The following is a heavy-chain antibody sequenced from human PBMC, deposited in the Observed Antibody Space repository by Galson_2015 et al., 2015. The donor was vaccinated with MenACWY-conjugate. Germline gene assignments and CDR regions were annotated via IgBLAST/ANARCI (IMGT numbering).Heavy chain of an antibody. J-gene: IGHJ5*02. V-gene: IGHV3-11*03. CDR1: GFTFSDYY. D-gene: IGHD2-15*01. CDR3: ARGWVVANMHGFDA. CDR2: ISSRSSES. Sequence: SLRLSCAASGFTFSDYYMSWIRQAPGKGLECISYISSRSSESKYADSVKGRFTIFRDNAKNSLYLQMNSLRAEDTAAYYCARGWVVANMHGFDAWGQGTLVTVSS.